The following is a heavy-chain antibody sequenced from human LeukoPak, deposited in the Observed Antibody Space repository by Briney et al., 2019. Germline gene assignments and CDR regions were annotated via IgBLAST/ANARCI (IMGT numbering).Heavy chain of an antibody. D-gene: IGHD5-24*01. V-gene: IGHV3-30*03. CDR2: ISYDGTNK. Sequence: GRSLRLSCAASGFTFSSYGMHWARQAPGKGLEWLAVISYDGTNKDYADSVKGRFTVSRDNAKNSLYLQMNSLRAEDTAVYYCARGRVEMATIGLFDYWGQGTLVTVSS. CDR3: ARGRVEMATIGLFDY. CDR1: GFTFSSYG. J-gene: IGHJ4*02.